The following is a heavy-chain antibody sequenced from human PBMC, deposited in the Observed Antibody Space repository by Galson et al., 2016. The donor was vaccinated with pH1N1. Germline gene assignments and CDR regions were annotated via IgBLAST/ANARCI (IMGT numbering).Heavy chain of an antibody. CDR1: GYTFTDYD. D-gene: IGHD2-15*01. CDR2: MNPNNDNT. CDR3: ARGGYGSGGSCYDVFDY. J-gene: IGHJ4*02. V-gene: IGHV1-8*01. Sequence: SVKVSCKASGYTFTDYDINWVRQGTGQGLEWMGWMNPNNDNTGYAQKFQGRVTMTRNTSISTAYMELSSLGSEDTAVNYCARGGYGSGGSCYDVFDYWGQGTLVTVS.